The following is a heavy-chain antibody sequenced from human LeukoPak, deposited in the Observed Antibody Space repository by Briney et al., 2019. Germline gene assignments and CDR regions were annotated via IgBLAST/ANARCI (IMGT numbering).Heavy chain of an antibody. D-gene: IGHD3-22*01. CDR3: AKVLHYYDDNTSPGY. Sequence: PGGSLRLSCAASGFTFSSFALSWVRHAPGKGLEWVSAISGSGAGTYYADSVKGRFTTSRDNSKNTLYLQMTGLRAEDTAVYYCAKVLHYYDDNTSPGYWGRGTLVTVSS. V-gene: IGHV3-23*01. CDR1: GFTFSSFA. J-gene: IGHJ4*02. CDR2: ISGSGAGT.